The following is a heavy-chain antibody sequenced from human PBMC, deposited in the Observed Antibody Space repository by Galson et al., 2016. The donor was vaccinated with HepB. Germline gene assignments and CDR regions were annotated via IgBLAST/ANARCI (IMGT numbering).Heavy chain of an antibody. J-gene: IGHJ4*02. CDR1: GYSFTTYW. CDR2: INPANSET. CDR3: ATHRVTAFDF. V-gene: IGHV5-51*01. Sequence: QSGAEVKKPGESLKISCQGSGYSFTTYWVGWVRQLPGKGLEWMGIINPANSETTYSPSFQGQVTISADKSINTASLQGNSRKASDSAMYYCATHRVTAFDFWGQGTLVTVSS. D-gene: IGHD2-21*02.